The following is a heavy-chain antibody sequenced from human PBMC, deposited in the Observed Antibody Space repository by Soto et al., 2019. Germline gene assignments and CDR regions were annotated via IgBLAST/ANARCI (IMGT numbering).Heavy chain of an antibody. CDR2: ISYDGSNK. CDR1: GFTFSSYG. CDR3: AKDLGYCSGGSCYRIDY. Sequence: QVQLVESGGGVVQPGRSLRLSCAASGFTFSSYGMHWVRQAPGKGLEWVAVISYDGSNKYYADSVKGRFTISRDNSKNKLYLQMNSQRAEDTAVYYCAKDLGYCSGGSCYRIDYWGQGTLVTVSS. J-gene: IGHJ4*02. V-gene: IGHV3-30*18. D-gene: IGHD2-15*01.